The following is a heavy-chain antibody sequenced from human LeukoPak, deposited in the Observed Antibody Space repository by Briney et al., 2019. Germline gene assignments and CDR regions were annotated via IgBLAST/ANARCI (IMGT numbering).Heavy chain of an antibody. D-gene: IGHD2-21*01. CDR1: GGSFSGYY. V-gene: IGHV4-34*01. CDR3: ARDSLTPFDY. CDR2: INHSGST. Sequence: SETLSLTCAVYGGSFSGYYWSWIRQPPGKGLEWIGEINHSGSTNYNPSLKSRVTISVDTSKNQFSLKLSSVTAADTAVYYCARDSLTPFDYWGQGTLVTVSS. J-gene: IGHJ4*02.